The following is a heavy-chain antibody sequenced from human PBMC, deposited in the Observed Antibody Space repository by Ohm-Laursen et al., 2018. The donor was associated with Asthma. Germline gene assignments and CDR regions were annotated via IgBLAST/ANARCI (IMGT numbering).Heavy chain of an antibody. J-gene: IGHJ4*02. V-gene: IGHV4-59*02. D-gene: IGHD1-1*01. CDR1: GGSVSGYY. CDR2: MHSSGGA. CDR3: ARLDWTLSVFDY. Sequence: ETLSLTCAVSGGSVSGYYWSWIRQPPGRGLEWIAYMHSSGGANYNPSLQSRVTLSADTSKNRVSLRLSFVSAADTALYFCARLDWTLSVFDYWGQGALVTVSS.